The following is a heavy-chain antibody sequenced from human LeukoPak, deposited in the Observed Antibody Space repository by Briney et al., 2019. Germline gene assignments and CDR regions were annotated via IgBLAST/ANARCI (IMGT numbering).Heavy chain of an antibody. D-gene: IGHD3-22*01. CDR1: GFTFSISW. CDR2: INSDGTSA. CDR3: ARVGQNSGSFFDY. J-gene: IGHJ4*02. V-gene: IGHV3-74*01. Sequence: GGSLRLSCAASGFTFSISWMHWVRQAPGKEPVWVSRINSDGTSASYADSVKGRFTISRDNAKDTLYLQMNSLRAEDTAVYYCARVGQNSGSFFDYWGQGTLVTVS.